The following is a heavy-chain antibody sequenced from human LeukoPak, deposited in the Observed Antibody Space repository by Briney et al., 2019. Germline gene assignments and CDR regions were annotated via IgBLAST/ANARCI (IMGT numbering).Heavy chain of an antibody. CDR2: IKHDGREK. D-gene: IGHD5-24*01. Sequence: GGSLRLSCTDSGFTFSSYWMNWVRPAPVKGLERVGNIKHDGREKYNVDSERGRFAISRDNAKKSLYLQINNRRAEDTAMYYCARETEMANLDYWGQGTLVTVSS. V-gene: IGHV3-7*04. CDR3: ARETEMANLDY. CDR1: GFTFSSYW. J-gene: IGHJ4*02.